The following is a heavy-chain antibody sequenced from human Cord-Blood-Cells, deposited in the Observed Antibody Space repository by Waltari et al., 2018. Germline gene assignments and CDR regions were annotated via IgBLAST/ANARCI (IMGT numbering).Heavy chain of an antibody. CDR3: ARNPTGTTSFFDY. J-gene: IGHJ4*02. Sequence: GLEWVANIKQDGSEKYYVDSVKGRFTISRDNAKNSLYLQMNSLRAEDTAVYYRARNPTGTTSFFDYWGQGTLVTVSS. CDR2: IKQDGSEK. V-gene: IGHV3-7*04. D-gene: IGHD1-7*01.